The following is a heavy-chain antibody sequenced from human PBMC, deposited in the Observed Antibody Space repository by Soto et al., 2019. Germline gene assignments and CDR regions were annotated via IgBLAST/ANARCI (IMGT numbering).Heavy chain of an antibody. D-gene: IGHD6-13*01. CDR2: INHDGSKT. Sequence: GGSLRLSCAASQFSFSSYWMHWVRQVPGKGPAWVSRINHDGSKTEYADSVKGRFTISRDNTNNTLYLQMSSLRVEDTAMYYCVREPWGFSGTWYDYWGQGTMVTVSS. CDR1: QFSFSSYW. J-gene: IGHJ4*02. CDR3: VREPWGFSGTWYDY. V-gene: IGHV3-74*01.